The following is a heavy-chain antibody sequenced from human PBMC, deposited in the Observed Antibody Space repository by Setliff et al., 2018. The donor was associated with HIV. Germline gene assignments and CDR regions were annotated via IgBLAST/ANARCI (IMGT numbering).Heavy chain of an antibody. V-gene: IGHV5-10-1*01. Sequence: GESLTISCKGSGYSFTSYWISWVRQMPGKGLEWMGRIDPSDSYTNYRPSFQGHVTISADKSISTAYLQWSSLKASDTAMYYCARHVRPGYCSSTSCPTHNWFDPWGQGTLVTVSS. CDR2: IDPSDSYT. J-gene: IGHJ5*02. CDR3: ARHVRPGYCSSTSCPTHNWFDP. CDR1: GYSFTSYW. D-gene: IGHD2-2*03.